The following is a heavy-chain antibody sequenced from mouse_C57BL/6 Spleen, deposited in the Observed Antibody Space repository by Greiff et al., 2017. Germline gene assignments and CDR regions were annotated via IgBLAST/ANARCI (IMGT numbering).Heavy chain of an antibody. D-gene: IGHD2-3*01. V-gene: IGHV1-52*01. J-gene: IGHJ4*01. CDR2: IDPSDSET. CDR1: GYTFTSYW. Sequence: QVQLQQSGAELVRPGSSVKLSCKASGYTFTSYWMHWVKQRPIQGLEWIGNIDPSDSETHYNQKFKDKATLTVDKSYSTAYMQLSSLTSEDSAVYYCARSSDGYYAMDYWGQGTSVTVSS. CDR3: ARSSDGYYAMDY.